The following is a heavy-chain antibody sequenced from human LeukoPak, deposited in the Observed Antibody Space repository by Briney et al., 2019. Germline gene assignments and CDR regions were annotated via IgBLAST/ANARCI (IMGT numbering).Heavy chain of an antibody. D-gene: IGHD5-18*01. V-gene: IGHV4-30-2*01. J-gene: IGHJ4*02. CDR1: GGSISSGGYS. Sequence: SETLSLTCAVSGGSISSGGYSWSWIRQPPGKGLEWIGYIYHSGSTYYNPSLKSRVTISVDTSKNQFSLKLSSVTAADTAVYYCARAIPHVDTARYFDYWGQGTLVTVSS. CDR2: IYHSGST. CDR3: ARAIPHVDTARYFDY.